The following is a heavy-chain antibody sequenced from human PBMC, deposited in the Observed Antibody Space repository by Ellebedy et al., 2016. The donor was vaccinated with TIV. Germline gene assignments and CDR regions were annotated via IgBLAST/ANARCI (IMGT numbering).Heavy chain of an antibody. CDR3: ASENAEF. J-gene: IGHJ4*02. Sequence: GESLKISCAASGFIFDDHGMNWVRQVPGKGLQWVAGINWNGNNIGYADSMKGRFTISRDNAKNSLYLQMSSLRAEDTAFSYCASENAEFWGQGTLVKVSS. CDR1: GFIFDDHG. CDR2: INWNGNNI. V-gene: IGHV3-20*04. D-gene: IGHD1-14*01.